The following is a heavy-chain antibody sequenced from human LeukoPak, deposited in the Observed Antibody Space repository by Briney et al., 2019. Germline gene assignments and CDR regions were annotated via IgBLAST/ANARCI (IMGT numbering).Heavy chain of an antibody. CDR3: ARSDGYGLVGI. CDR1: GFTFSSYW. V-gene: IGHV3-7*01. Sequence: AGGSLRLSCAASGFTFSSYWMSWVRQAPGKGLEWVANIKQDGSEKYYVDSVKGRFTISRDNAKTSLYLQMNSLRAEDTAVYYCARSDGYGLVGIWGQGTMVTVSS. CDR2: IKQDGSEK. D-gene: IGHD3-10*01. J-gene: IGHJ3*02.